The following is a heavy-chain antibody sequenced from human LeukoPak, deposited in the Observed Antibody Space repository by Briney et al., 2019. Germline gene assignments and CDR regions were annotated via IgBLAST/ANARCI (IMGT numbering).Heavy chain of an antibody. D-gene: IGHD4-17*01. CDR2: VYYGGTT. CDR1: GGSINSRSYY. Sequence: ASETLSLTCTVSGGSINSRSYYWGWIRQPPGKGLEWIGRVYYGGTTYYNPSLKSRVTISEDTSKNQFYLKLSSVTAADTAVYYCARRATTVTTGYYYYYMDVWGNGTTVTASS. J-gene: IGHJ6*03. V-gene: IGHV4-39*01. CDR3: ARRATTVTTGYYYYYMDV.